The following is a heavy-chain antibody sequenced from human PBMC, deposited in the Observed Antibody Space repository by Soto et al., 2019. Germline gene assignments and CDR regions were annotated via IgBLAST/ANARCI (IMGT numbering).Heavy chain of an antibody. V-gene: IGHV4-34*01. CDR1: GGSFSGYY. D-gene: IGHD4-17*01. J-gene: IGHJ5*02. CDR2: INHSGST. Sequence: QVQLQQWGAGLLKPSETLSLTCAVYGGSFSGYYWSWIRQPPGKGLEWIGEINHSGSTNYNPSLKRRITISVDTSKNQFSMKLSSVTAADTAVYYCARGYGGNPTNWFDPWGQGTLVTVSS. CDR3: ARGYGGNPTNWFDP.